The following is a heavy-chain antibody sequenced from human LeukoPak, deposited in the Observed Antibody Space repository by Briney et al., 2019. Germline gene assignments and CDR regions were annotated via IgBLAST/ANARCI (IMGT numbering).Heavy chain of an antibody. V-gene: IGHV3-21*01. D-gene: IGHD3-10*01. CDR2: IGSSSSYI. CDR3: ARGFGSGSHIWFDP. J-gene: IGHJ5*02. CDR1: GFTFSSYS. Sequence: GGSLRLSCAASGFTFSSYSMNWVRQAPGKGLEWVSSIGSSSSYIYYADSVKGRFTISRDNAKNSLYLQMNSLRAEDTAVYYCARGFGSGSHIWFDPWGQGTLVTVSS.